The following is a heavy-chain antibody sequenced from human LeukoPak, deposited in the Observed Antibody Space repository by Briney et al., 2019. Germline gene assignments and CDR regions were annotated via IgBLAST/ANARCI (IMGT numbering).Heavy chain of an antibody. CDR3: ASHHNWNYDY. CDR2: ISSSSSYI. Sequence: GRSLRLSCAASGFTFSSYAMHWVRQAPGKGLEWVSSISSSSSYIYYADSVKGRFTISRDNAKNTLYLQMNSLRAEDTAVYYCASHHNWNYDYWGQGTLVTVSA. J-gene: IGHJ4*02. CDR1: GFTFSSYA. D-gene: IGHD1-7*01. V-gene: IGHV3-21*01.